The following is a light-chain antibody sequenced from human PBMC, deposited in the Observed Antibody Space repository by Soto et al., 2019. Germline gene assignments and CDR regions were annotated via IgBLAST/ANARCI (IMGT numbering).Light chain of an antibody. J-gene: IGKJ2*01. V-gene: IGKV1-39*01. CDR2: SAS. CDR1: QSIGNS. Sequence: DIQMTQSPSSLSASLGDSVTITCRASQSIGNSLNWYQQRSAKAPKLLMYSASSLQSGVPSRFSGRGSGTDFTLTISSLQPEDFATYYCQQSYRPPYTFGQGTKLQVK. CDR3: QQSYRPPYT.